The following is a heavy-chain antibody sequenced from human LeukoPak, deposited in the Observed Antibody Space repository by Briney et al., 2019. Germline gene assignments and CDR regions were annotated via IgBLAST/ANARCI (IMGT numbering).Heavy chain of an antibody. CDR2: IKQDGGEK. CDR3: AREDHSNYNY. CDR1: GFTFSSYS. D-gene: IGHD4-11*01. Sequence: PGGSLRLSCAASGFTFSSYSMNWVRQAPGKGLEWVANIKQDGGEKYYVDSVKGRFTISRDNAKNSLYLQMNSLRVEDTAVYYCAREDHSNYNYWGQGTLVTVSS. J-gene: IGHJ4*02. V-gene: IGHV3-7*01.